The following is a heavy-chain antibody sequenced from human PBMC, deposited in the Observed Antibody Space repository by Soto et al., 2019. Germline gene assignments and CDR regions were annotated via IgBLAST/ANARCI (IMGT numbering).Heavy chain of an antibody. CDR3: AKGPDHTYYDILIGRDEYFDY. CDR1: GFTFSSYA. V-gene: IGHV3-23*01. CDR2: ISGSGGST. Sequence: WSLRLSCAASGFTFSSYAMSCFRQAPWKVLGWVSAISGSGGSTYYADYVKGRFTISRDNSKNTLYLPMDSLRAEERAVYYCAKGPDHTYYDILIGRDEYFDYWAHGTLVKVSS. D-gene: IGHD3-9*01. J-gene: IGHJ4*01.